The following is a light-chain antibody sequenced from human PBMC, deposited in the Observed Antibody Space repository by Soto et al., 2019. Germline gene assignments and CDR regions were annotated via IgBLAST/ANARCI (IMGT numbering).Light chain of an antibody. CDR2: DAS. CDR3: QQYGAYWT. CDR1: QNIGRW. J-gene: IGKJ1*01. Sequence: QMTQSPSTLSASVGDRVTITCRASQNIGRWLAWYQQKPGETPKVLVYDASSLKSGVPSRFSGSGSGTEFTLTISSLQSDDFATYYCQQYGAYWTFGQGTKVEIK. V-gene: IGKV1-5*01.